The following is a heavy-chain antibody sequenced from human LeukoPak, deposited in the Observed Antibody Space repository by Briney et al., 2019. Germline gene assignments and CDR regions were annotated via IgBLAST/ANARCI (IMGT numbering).Heavy chain of an antibody. CDR2: ISGSGGST. D-gene: IGHD3-22*01. CDR1: GFTFSSYA. Sequence: GGSLRLSCAASGFTFSSYAMSWVRQAPGKGLEWVSAISGSGGSTYYADSVKGRFTISRDNSKNTLYLQMNSLRAEDTAVYYCAKDRGYYDSSGYYGDYWGQGTLVTVSS. V-gene: IGHV3-23*01. J-gene: IGHJ4*02. CDR3: AKDRGYYDSSGYYGDY.